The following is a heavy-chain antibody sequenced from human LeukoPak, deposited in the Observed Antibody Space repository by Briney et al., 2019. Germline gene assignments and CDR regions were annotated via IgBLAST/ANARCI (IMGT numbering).Heavy chain of an antibody. CDR2: INYRGTT. CDR1: GASISSGSHY. D-gene: IGHD6-19*01. V-gene: IGHV4-61*01. Sequence: SETLSLTCVVSGASISSGSHYWNWIRQSPGRGLEWIGHINYRGTTNYTPSLKSRVTISVDTSMNQFSLRLTSVTAADTAVYFCARSFYSSGWYTPLRWFDTWGQGALVTVSS. J-gene: IGHJ5*02. CDR3: ARSFYSSGWYTPLRWFDT.